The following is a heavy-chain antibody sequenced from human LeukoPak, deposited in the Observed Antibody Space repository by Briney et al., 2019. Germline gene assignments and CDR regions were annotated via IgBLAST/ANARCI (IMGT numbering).Heavy chain of an antibody. CDR3: SRLSAMLRGPEAFYYFEY. CDR1: GFTFSSYA. CDR2: ISYDGSEK. D-gene: IGHD3-10*01. J-gene: IGHJ4*02. V-gene: IGHV3-30*04. Sequence: GGSLRLSCAASGFTFSSYAMHWVRQAPGKGLEWVALISYDGSEKYYADSVKGRFTISRDSSKNTLFLEMSSLRPKDTAVYYCSRLSAMLRGPEAFYYFEYWGQGALVTVSS.